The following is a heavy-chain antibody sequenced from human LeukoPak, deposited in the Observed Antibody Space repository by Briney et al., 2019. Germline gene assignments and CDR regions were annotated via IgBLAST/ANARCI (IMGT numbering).Heavy chain of an antibody. J-gene: IGHJ3*02. D-gene: IGHD3-22*01. V-gene: IGHV4-30-2*01. CDR2: IYHSGGT. CDR3: ARDHSSFDAFDI. CDR1: GGSISSGGYS. Sequence: SETLSLTCAVSGGSISSGGYSWSWIRQPPGKGLEWIGYIYHSGGTYYNPSLKSRVTISVDRSKNQFSLKLSSVTAADTAVYYCARDHSSFDAFDIWGQGTMVTVSS.